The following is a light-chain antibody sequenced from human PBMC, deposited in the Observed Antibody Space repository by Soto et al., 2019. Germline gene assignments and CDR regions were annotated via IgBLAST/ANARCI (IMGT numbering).Light chain of an antibody. CDR1: QSVGSY. Sequence: EIVLTQSPATLSLSPGERATLSCRASQSVGSYLAWYQQKPGQAPRLLIYDALNRATGIPARISGSGSGTDFTLTISSLEPEDFGVYYCQQRSNSRTFGQGTKVDIK. V-gene: IGKV3-11*01. J-gene: IGKJ1*01. CDR3: QQRSNSRT. CDR2: DAL.